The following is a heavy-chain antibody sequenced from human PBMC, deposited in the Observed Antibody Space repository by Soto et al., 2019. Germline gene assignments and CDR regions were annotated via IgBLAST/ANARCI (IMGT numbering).Heavy chain of an antibody. D-gene: IGHD3-16*01. V-gene: IGHV1-69*13. CDR2: IIPIFGTA. Sequence: AVKVSCKASGGTFSSYAISWVRQAPGQGLEWMGGIIPIFGTANYAQKFQGRVTITADESTSTAYMELSSLRSEDTAVYYCASKPLGGAFDIWGQGTMVTVSS. CDR3: ASKPLGGAFDI. CDR1: GGTFSSYA. J-gene: IGHJ3*02.